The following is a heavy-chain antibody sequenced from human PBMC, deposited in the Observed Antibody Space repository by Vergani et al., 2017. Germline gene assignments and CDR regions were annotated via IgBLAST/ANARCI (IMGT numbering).Heavy chain of an antibody. J-gene: IGHJ5*02. CDR2: IKHEGSKK. D-gene: IGHD3-16*01. CDR1: GFTFSSYW. Sequence: EVQLVESGGGLVQPGGSLRVSCAASGFTFSSYWMSWVRQAPGKGLEWVAHIKHEGSKKDYVDSVKGRFTISRDNAENSVYLEMKSLRVENTAVYYCATMGXATFNRPYNRFDPRGKGTLVTVSS. CDR3: ATMGXATFNRPYNRFDP. V-gene: IGHV3-7*01.